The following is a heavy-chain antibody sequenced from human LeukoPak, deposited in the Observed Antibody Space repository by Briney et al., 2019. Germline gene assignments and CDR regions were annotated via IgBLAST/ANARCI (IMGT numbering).Heavy chain of an antibody. Sequence: SETLSLTCTVSGGSISSSSYYWGWIRQPPGKGLEWIGEINHSGSTNYNPSLKSRVTISVDTSKNQFSLKLSSVTAADTAVYYCARRGYYASIGYFDYWGQGTLVTVSS. CDR2: INHSGST. V-gene: IGHV4-39*07. J-gene: IGHJ4*02. D-gene: IGHD3-10*01. CDR1: GGSISSSSYY. CDR3: ARRGYYASIGYFDY.